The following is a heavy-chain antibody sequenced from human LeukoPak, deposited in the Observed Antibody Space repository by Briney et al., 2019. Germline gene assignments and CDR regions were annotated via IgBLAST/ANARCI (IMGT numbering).Heavy chain of an antibody. CDR2: ISAYNGNT. Sequence: GASVKVSCKASGYTFTSFGISWVRQAPGQGLEWMGWISAYNGNTNYAQKLQGRVTMTTDTSTSTAYMELRSLRSDDTAVYYCARSRSGSYWGGFDYWGQGTLVTVSS. J-gene: IGHJ4*02. V-gene: IGHV1-18*01. CDR3: ARSRSGSYWGGFDY. CDR1: GYTFTSFG. D-gene: IGHD1-26*01.